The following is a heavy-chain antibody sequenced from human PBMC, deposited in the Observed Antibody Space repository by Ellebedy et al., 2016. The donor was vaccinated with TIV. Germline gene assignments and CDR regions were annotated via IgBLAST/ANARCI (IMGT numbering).Heavy chain of an antibody. Sequence: GGSLRLXXAASGFTFSSYWMHWVRQAPGKGLVWVSRINSDGSSTSYADSVKGRFTISRDNAKNTLYLQMNSLRAEDTAVYYCASLVVTAPRGPDAFDIWGQGTMVTVSS. CDR1: GFTFSSYW. D-gene: IGHD2-21*02. J-gene: IGHJ3*02. CDR2: INSDGSST. V-gene: IGHV3-74*01. CDR3: ASLVVTAPRGPDAFDI.